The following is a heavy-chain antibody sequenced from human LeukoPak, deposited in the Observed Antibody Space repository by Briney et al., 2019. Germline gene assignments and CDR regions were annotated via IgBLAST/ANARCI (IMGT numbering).Heavy chain of an antibody. CDR2: ISYDGSNK. Sequence: GGSLRLSCAASGFTFSSYAMHWVRQATGKGLEWVAVISYDGSNKYYADSVKGRFTISRDNSKNTLYLQMNSLRAEDTAVYYCARDPTYGSGSYYNVRSVGWFDPWGQGTLVTVSS. D-gene: IGHD3-10*01. V-gene: IGHV3-30-3*01. J-gene: IGHJ5*02. CDR3: ARDPTYGSGSYYNVRSVGWFDP. CDR1: GFTFSSYA.